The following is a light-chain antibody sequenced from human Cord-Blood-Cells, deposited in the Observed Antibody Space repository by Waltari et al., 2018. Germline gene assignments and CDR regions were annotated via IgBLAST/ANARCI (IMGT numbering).Light chain of an antibody. CDR1: SSDVGGYNY. CDR3: AACDDSLSAF. V-gene: IGLV2-11*01. J-gene: IGLJ2*01. Sequence: QSALTQPRSVSGSPGQSVTISCTGTSSDVGGYNYVSWYQQHPAKAPKLMIYDGSKRPSGVPDRFSGSKSGNTDSLTISGLQAEDEADYYCAACDDSLSAFFGGGTKLTVL. CDR2: DGS.